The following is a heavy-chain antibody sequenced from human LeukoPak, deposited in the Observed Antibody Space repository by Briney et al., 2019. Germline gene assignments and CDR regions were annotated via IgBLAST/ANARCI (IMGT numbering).Heavy chain of an antibody. V-gene: IGHV1-69*05. J-gene: IGHJ4*02. Sequence: ASVKVSCKASGGTFSSYAISWVRQAPGQGLEWMGGIIPIFGTANYAQKFQGRVTITTDESTSTAYMELSSLRSEGTAVYYCAVTGTKSGFDYWGQGTLVTVSS. CDR2: IIPIFGTA. D-gene: IGHD1-7*01. CDR1: GGTFSSYA. CDR3: AVTGTKSGFDY.